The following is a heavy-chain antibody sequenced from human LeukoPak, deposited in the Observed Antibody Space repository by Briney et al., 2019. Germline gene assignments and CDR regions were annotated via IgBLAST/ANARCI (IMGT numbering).Heavy chain of an antibody. Sequence: ASVKVSCKASGYTFTSYGISWVRQAPGQGLEWMGWISAYNGNTNYAQKLQGRVTMTTDTSTSTAYMELRSLRSDDTAVYYCEREGYFVPGIYPKPNAYGGQEPWSPSPQ. CDR2: ISAYNGNT. D-gene: IGHD3-10*01. J-gene: IGHJ4*02. CDR3: EREGYFVPGIYPKPNAY. V-gene: IGHV1-18*04. CDR1: GYTFTSYG.